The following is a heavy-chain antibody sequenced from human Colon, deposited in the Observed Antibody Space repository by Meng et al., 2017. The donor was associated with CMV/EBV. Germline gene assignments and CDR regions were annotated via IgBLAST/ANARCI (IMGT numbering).Heavy chain of an antibody. V-gene: IGHV1-18*01. CDR2: ISAYNGDT. Sequence: ASVKVSCKAAGYTFPSYGISWVRQAPGQGLEWMGWISAYNGDTNYLQKLQGRLSMTTDTSTSTAYMELRSLRSDDTAVYYCVGESSDHYDPIGFPHYWGQGTLVTVSS. D-gene: IGHD3-22*01. J-gene: IGHJ4*01. CDR1: GYTFPSYG. CDR3: VGESSDHYDPIGFPHY.